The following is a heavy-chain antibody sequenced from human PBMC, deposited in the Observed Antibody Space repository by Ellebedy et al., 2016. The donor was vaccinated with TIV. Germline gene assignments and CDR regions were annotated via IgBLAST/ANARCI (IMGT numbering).Heavy chain of an antibody. CDR1: GFTFSDYY. Sequence: GESLKISXAASGFTFSDYYMSWIRQAPGKGLEWVSYISSSGSTIYYADSVKGRFTISRDNAKNSLYLQMNSLRAEDTAVYYCAREGRTYYYDSSGYDIWGQGTLVTVSS. CDR2: ISSSGSTI. D-gene: IGHD3-22*01. J-gene: IGHJ4*02. CDR3: AREGRTYYYDSSGYDI. V-gene: IGHV3-11*01.